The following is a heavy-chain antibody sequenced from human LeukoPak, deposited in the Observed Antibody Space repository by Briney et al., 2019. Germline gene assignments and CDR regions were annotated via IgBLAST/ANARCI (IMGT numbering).Heavy chain of an antibody. J-gene: IGHJ4*02. Sequence: AGGSLRLSCAASGFTFSSYNMNWVRQAPGKGLEWVSSLSSSSSYIYYADSVKGRFTISRDNAKNSLYLQMNSLRAEDTAVYYCAREGSSGATPYYFDYWGQGTLVTVS. CDR2: LSSSSSYI. V-gene: IGHV3-21*01. CDR1: GFTFSSYN. CDR3: AREGSSGATPYYFDY. D-gene: IGHD5-12*01.